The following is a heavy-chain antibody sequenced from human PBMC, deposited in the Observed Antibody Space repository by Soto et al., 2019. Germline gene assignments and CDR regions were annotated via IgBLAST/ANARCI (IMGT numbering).Heavy chain of an antibody. J-gene: IGHJ4*02. CDR1: GFTFSNYA. Sequence: QVQLVESGGGVVQPGRSLRLACGASGFTFSNYAMHWVRQAPGKGLEWVALIWYDGGKTYYADSVKGRFTISRDNSEDTLYLQMNSLSVEDPAVYYCAREQFNFDFWSGSSYWGQGTLVTVTS. D-gene: IGHD3-3*01. V-gene: IGHV3-33*01. CDR2: IWYDGGKT. CDR3: AREQFNFDFWSGSSY.